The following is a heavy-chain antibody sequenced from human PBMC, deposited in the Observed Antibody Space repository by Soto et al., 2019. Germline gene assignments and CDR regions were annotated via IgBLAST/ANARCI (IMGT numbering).Heavy chain of an antibody. V-gene: IGHV3-30*18. CDR1: EFTFSSYG. CDR2: ISYDGSNK. CDR3: AKDRWPFKWEVAYFDY. J-gene: IGHJ4*02. D-gene: IGHD1-26*01. Sequence: PGGSLRLSCAASEFTFSSYGMHWVRQAPGRGLEWVAVISYDGSNKYYADSVKGRFIISRDNSKNTLYLQMNNLRAEDTAVYYCAKDRWPFKWEVAYFDYWGQGTLVTVSS.